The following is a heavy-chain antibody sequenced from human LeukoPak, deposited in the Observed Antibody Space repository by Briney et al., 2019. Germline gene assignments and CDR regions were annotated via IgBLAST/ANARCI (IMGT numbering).Heavy chain of an antibody. Sequence: SETLSLTCTVSGDSISNYYWSWIRQPPGKGLEWLGYIYYTGSTNYNPSLKSRVTISVDTSKNQFSLKLSSVTAADTAAYYCARELPYCGADCSDDAFDIWGQGTMVTVSS. CDR3: ARELPYCGADCSDDAFDI. CDR2: IYYTGST. J-gene: IGHJ3*02. CDR1: GDSISNYY. V-gene: IGHV4-59*01. D-gene: IGHD2-21*02.